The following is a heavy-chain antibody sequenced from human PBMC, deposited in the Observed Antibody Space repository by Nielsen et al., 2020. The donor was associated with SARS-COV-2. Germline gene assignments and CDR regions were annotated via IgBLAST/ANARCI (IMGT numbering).Heavy chain of an antibody. CDR2: ISGSGGSI. Sequence: GESLKISCAASGFTFSSYAMRWVRQAPGKGLEWVSTISGSGGSIYYADSVRGRFSISRDNSKKTLYLQMNSLRAEDTAVYYCATGSWDDWGQGTLVTVSS. V-gene: IGHV3-23*01. CDR3: ATGSWDD. CDR1: GFTFSSYA. D-gene: IGHD6-13*01. J-gene: IGHJ4*02.